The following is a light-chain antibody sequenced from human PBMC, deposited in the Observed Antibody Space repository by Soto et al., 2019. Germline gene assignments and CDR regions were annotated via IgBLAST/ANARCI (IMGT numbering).Light chain of an antibody. CDR2: GAS. J-gene: IGKJ2*01. CDR3: QQRGDWPLYT. CDR1: QSVSSSY. Sequence: EIVLTQSPGTLSLSPGERATLSCRASQSVSSSYLAWYQQKPGQAPSLLIYGASSRATGIPDRFSGGGSGTDFTLSISSLEPEDFAVYYCQQRGDWPLYTFGQGSRLEIK. V-gene: IGKV3D-20*02.